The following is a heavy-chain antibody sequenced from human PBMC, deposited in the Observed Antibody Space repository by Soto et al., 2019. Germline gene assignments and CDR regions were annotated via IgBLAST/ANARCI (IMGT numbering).Heavy chain of an antibody. D-gene: IGHD4-17*01. CDR3: ARRPVTYYFDY. Sequence: PGGSLRLSCAASGFTFSSYGMHWVRQAPGKGLEWVAVIWYDGSNKYYADSVKGRFTISRDNSKNTLYLQMDSLRAEDTAVYYCARRPVTYYFDYWGQGTLVTVSS. CDR2: IWYDGSNK. CDR1: GFTFSSYG. J-gene: IGHJ4*02. V-gene: IGHV3-33*01.